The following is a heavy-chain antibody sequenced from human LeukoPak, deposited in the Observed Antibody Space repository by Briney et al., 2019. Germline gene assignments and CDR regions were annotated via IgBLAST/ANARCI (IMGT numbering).Heavy chain of an antibody. CDR3: AKAGPSGSYFFDY. D-gene: IGHD1-26*01. J-gene: IGHJ4*02. CDR1: GFTFDEYA. V-gene: IGHV3-9*01. Sequence: GGPLRLSCAASGFTFDEYAMHWVRQAPGKGLEWVSGINWNSGSIGYAVSVKGRFTISRDNAKKSLYLQMHSMRAEDTALYYCAKAGPSGSYFFDYWGQGTLVTVSS. CDR2: INWNSGSI.